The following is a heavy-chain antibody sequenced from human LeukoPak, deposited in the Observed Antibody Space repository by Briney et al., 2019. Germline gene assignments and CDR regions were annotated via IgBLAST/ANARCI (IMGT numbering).Heavy chain of an antibody. Sequence: GGSLRLSCAASGFTFSSYGMHWVRQAPGKGLEWVAVISHDGSNKYYADSVKGRFTISRDNSKNTLYLQMNSLRAEDTAVYYCASEGNSGGGAYWGQGTLVTVSS. D-gene: IGHD4-23*01. CDR2: ISHDGSNK. J-gene: IGHJ4*02. CDR1: GFTFSSYG. CDR3: ASEGNSGGGAY. V-gene: IGHV3-30*03.